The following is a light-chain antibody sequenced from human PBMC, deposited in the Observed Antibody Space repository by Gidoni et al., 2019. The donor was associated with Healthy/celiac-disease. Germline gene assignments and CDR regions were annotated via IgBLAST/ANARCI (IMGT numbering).Light chain of an antibody. CDR2: GAS. CDR3: QQYGSSPRV. J-gene: IGKJ4*01. V-gene: IGKV3-20*01. CDR1: QSVSSSY. Sequence: IVLTPSPGTLSLSPGERATLSCRASQSVSSSYLAWYQQKPGQAPRLLIYGASSRATGIPDRFSGSGSGTDFTLTISRLEPEDFAVYYCQQYGSSPRVFGGXTKVEIK.